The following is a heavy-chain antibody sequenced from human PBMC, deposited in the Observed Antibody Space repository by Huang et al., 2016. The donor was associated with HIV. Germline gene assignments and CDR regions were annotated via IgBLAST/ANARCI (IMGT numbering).Heavy chain of an antibody. V-gene: IGHV3-11*01. CDR2: ISKTGETI. CDR3: ARGRYRLHP. Sequence: QVQLVESGGGLVKPEGSLRLSCAASGFTFSDYYMAWIRQAPGKGLEWISYISKTGETIYYADSVRDRFTISRDNAKKSLSLQINSLRADDTAVYYCARGRYRLHPWGQGALVVVSS. D-gene: IGHD2-15*01. CDR1: GFTFSDYY. J-gene: IGHJ5*02.